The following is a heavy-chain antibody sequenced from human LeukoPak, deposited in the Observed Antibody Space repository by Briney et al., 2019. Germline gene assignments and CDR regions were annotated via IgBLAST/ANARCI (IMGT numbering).Heavy chain of an antibody. CDR1: GGSISSYY. Sequence: SETLSLTCTVSGGSISSYYWSWIRQPAGKGLEWIGRIYTSGSTNYNPSLKSRVTMSVDTSKNQFSLKLSSVTAADTAVYYCARGPHGRGQGEECYYGSGSYDAFDIWGQGTMVTVSS. V-gene: IGHV4-4*07. J-gene: IGHJ3*02. D-gene: IGHD3-10*01. CDR2: IYTSGST. CDR3: ARGPHGRGQGEECYYGSGSYDAFDI.